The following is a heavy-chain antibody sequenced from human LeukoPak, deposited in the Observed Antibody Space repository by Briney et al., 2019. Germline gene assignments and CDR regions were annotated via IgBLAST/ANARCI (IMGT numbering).Heavy chain of an antibody. CDR3: AKHGYYDFWTGGFDY. J-gene: IGHJ4*02. V-gene: IGHV3-23*01. CDR1: GFTFSSYA. CDR2: ISGSGGST. D-gene: IGHD3-3*01. Sequence: GGPLRLSCAASGFTFSSYAMSWVRQAPGKGLEWVSAISGSGGSTYYADSVKGRFTISRDNSKNTLYLQMNSLRAEDTAVYYCAKHGYYDFWTGGFDYWGQGTLVTVSS.